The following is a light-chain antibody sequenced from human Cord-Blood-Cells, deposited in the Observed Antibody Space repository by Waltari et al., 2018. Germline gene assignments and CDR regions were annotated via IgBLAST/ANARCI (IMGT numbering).Light chain of an antibody. CDR3: CSYAGSSTVV. Sequence: QSALTQPASVSGSPGQSITISCTGTSRDGGSYNLVSWYQQHPGKAPKLMIYAGSKRPSGVSNRFSGSKSGNTASLTISGLQAEDEADYYCCSYAGSSTVVFGGGTKLTVL. CDR2: AGS. CDR1: SRDGGSYNL. V-gene: IGLV2-23*01. J-gene: IGLJ2*01.